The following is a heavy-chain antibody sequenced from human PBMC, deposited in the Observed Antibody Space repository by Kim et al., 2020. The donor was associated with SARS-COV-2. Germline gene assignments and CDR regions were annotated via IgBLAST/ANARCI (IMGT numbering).Heavy chain of an antibody. J-gene: IGHJ6*02. CDR3: ARGPTRYYDFWSGSPTSYYYGMDV. CDR1: GGSFSGYY. CDR2: INHSGST. V-gene: IGHV4-34*01. D-gene: IGHD3-3*01. Sequence: SETLSLTCAVYGGSFSGYYWSWIRQPPGKGLEWIGEINHSGSTNYNPSLKSRVTISVDTSKNQFSLKLSSVTAADTAVYYCARGPTRYYDFWSGSPTSYYYGMDVWGQGTTVTVSS.